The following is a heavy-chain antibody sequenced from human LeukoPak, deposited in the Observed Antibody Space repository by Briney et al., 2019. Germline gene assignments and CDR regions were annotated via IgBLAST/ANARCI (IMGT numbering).Heavy chain of an antibody. CDR1: GFTFSSYA. D-gene: IGHD1-26*01. J-gene: IGHJ6*02. Sequence: GGSLRLSCAASGFTFSSYAMHWVRQAPGKGLEWVAAISYDGSNKYYADSVKGRFTISRDNSKNTLYLQMNSLRAEDTAVYYCARDLSSYYYYGMDVWGQGTTVTVSS. CDR2: ISYDGSNK. CDR3: ARDLSSYYYYGMDV. V-gene: IGHV3-30*04.